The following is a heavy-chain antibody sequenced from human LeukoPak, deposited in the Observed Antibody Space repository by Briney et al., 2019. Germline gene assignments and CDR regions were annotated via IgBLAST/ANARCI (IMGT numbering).Heavy chain of an antibody. CDR3: AKECNKTYSYGLFDY. V-gene: IGHV3-23*01. CDR2: ISGSGGSK. D-gene: IGHD5-18*01. J-gene: IGHJ4*02. Sequence: PGGSLRLSCAASGFTFSSCAMSWVPHAPGRRLEWVSSISGSGGSKYNSDSESGLFTISRDNSKNTLYLQMYSRRAGDTAVYYCAKECNKTYSYGLFDYWGQGTLVTVSS. CDR1: GFTFSSCA.